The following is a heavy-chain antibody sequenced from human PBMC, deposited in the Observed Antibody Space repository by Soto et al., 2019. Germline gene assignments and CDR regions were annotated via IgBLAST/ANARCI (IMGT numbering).Heavy chain of an antibody. CDR2: ISGSGGST. Sequence: GGSLRLSCAASGFTFSSYAMSWVRQAPGKGLEWVSAISGSGGSTYYADSVKGRFTISRDNSKNTPYLQMNSLRAEDTAVYYCAKDEVLSGGYFDYWGQGTLVTVSS. CDR1: GFTFSSYA. D-gene: IGHD2-15*01. CDR3: AKDEVLSGGYFDY. J-gene: IGHJ4*02. V-gene: IGHV3-23*01.